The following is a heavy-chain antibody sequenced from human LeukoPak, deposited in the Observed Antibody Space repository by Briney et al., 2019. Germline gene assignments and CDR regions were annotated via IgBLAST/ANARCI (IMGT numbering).Heavy chain of an antibody. CDR3: ARAWSAYAFDI. D-gene: IGHD3-3*01. J-gene: IGHJ3*02. Sequence: PGGSLRLSCATSGFTFVDYGLSWVRRAPGKGLEWVAVISYDGSNKYYADSVKGRFTISRDNSKNTLYLQMNSLRAEDTAVYYCARAWSAYAFDIWGQGTMVTVSS. CDR1: GFTFVDYG. CDR2: ISYDGSNK. V-gene: IGHV3-30*03.